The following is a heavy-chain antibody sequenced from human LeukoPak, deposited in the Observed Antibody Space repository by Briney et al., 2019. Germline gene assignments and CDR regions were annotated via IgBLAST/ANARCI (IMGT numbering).Heavy chain of an antibody. Sequence: SETLSLTCTVSGGSISSGSYYWSWIRQPAGKGLEWIGRIYTSGSTNYNPSLKSRVTISVDTSKNQFSLKLSSVTAADTAVYYCARDGDGYIFYYWGQGTLVTVSS. CDR2: IYTSGST. CDR3: ARDGDGYIFYY. V-gene: IGHV4-61*02. D-gene: IGHD5-24*01. J-gene: IGHJ4*02. CDR1: GGSISSGSYY.